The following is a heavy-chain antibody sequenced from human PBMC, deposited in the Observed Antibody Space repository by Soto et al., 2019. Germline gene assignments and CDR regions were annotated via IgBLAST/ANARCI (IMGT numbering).Heavy chain of an antibody. Sequence: RASVKVSCKASGYTFTGYYMHWVRQAPGQGLEWMGWINPNSGGTNYAQKFQGWVTMTRDTSISTAYMELSRLRSDDTAVYYCARAPASIAGRYGMDVWGQGTRVTVSS. D-gene: IGHD6-6*01. J-gene: IGHJ6*02. CDR1: GYTFTGYY. V-gene: IGHV1-2*04. CDR3: ARAPASIAGRYGMDV. CDR2: INPNSGGT.